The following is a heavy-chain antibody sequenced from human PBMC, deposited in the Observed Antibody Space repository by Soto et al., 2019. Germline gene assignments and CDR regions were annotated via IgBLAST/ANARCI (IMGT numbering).Heavy chain of an antibody. CDR2: ISRSGGST. J-gene: IGHJ4*02. D-gene: IGHD3-3*01. Sequence: PGGSLRLSCAASGFTFSNYAMSWVRQAPGKGLEWVSAISRSGGSTYYADSVKGRFTISRDNSKNTLYLQMSSLRAEDTALYFYAADHNYDFWSGPQDGGQGTLVTVSS. CDR1: GFTFSNYA. CDR3: AADHNYDFWSGPQD. V-gene: IGHV3-23*01.